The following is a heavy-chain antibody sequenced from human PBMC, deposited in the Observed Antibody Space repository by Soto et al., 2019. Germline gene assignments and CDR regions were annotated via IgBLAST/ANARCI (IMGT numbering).Heavy chain of an antibody. D-gene: IGHD6-19*01. CDR1: GFTFSSFG. CDR3: AKVGVAGTARLYFAY. J-gene: IGHJ4*02. CDR2: ISYNGHDK. Sequence: QVQLVESGGGVVQPGRSLRLSCAASGFTFSSFGMHWVRQAPGKGLEWVALISYNGHDKYYADSVKGRFTISRDNSKSTLSLQMNSLRPEDTAVYYCAKVGVAGTARLYFAYWGQGTPVTVSS. V-gene: IGHV3-30*18.